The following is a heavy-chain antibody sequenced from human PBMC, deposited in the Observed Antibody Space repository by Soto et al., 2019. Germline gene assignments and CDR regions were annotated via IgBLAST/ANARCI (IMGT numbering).Heavy chain of an antibody. Sequence: GGSLRLSCAASGFTFSTYPMHWVRQAPGKGLEWVTVISYEGTNKYYADSVKGRFTISRDNSKNTLYLQMNSLRAEDTVVYYCARDPRHYDSSGYYFDYWGQGTLVTVSS. CDR2: ISYEGTNK. D-gene: IGHD3-22*01. CDR1: GFTFSTYP. J-gene: IGHJ4*02. CDR3: ARDPRHYDSSGYYFDY. V-gene: IGHV3-30-3*01.